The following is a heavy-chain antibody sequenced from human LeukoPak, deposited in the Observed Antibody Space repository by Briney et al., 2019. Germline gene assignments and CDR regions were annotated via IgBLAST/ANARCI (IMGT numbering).Heavy chain of an antibody. Sequence: GGSLRLSCAASGFSFSDYYMTWVRQAPGRGVGWVSYINGRSSNIYYAETVKGRFTISRDNSKNSLYLHMNSLRVDDTAVYYCARRVGATSDHWGQGSLVTVAS. CDR2: INGRSSNI. V-gene: IGHV3-11*01. CDR3: ARRVGATSDH. D-gene: IGHD1-26*01. CDR1: GFSFSDYY. J-gene: IGHJ1*01.